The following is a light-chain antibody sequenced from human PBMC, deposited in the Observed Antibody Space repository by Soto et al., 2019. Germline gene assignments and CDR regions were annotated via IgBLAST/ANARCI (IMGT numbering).Light chain of an antibody. CDR1: NIESKS. Sequence: SYELTQPPSVSVAPGQTARIPCGGDNIESKSVHWYQQMPGQAPVLVVRDDSDRHSGIPKRFSSSNSGNTASLTISGLQAEDETDYYCSSFRSGNTYVFGTGTKVTVL. CDR3: SSFRSGNTYV. J-gene: IGLJ1*01. V-gene: IGLV3-21*02. CDR2: DDS.